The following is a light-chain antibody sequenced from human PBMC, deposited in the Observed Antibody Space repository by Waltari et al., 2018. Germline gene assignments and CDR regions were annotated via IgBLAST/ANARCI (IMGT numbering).Light chain of an antibody. J-gene: IGKJ4*01. V-gene: IGKV3-20*01. CDR1: QTVRTTY. CDR2: GEP. Sequence: EIGLTHSPGPLSLSPEERATLSSRPIQTVRTTYLDWYQQKPGQAPTLLTYGEPSRATVIPDSFSGSGSGTDFSRTISGLEPEDFAVYYFQQYDISPLTFGGRTKVEIK. CDR3: QQYDISPLT.